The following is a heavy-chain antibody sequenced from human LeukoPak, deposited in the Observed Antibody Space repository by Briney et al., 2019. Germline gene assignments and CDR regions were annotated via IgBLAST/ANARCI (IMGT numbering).Heavy chain of an antibody. CDR1: GYSFMNYG. J-gene: IGHJ4*02. V-gene: IGHV1-18*01. CDR2: INTYNGNT. D-gene: IGHD3-10*01. CDR3: ARAVLWVGELLKYLDY. Sequence: ASVKVSCKASGYSFMNYGISWVRQAPGQGLEWIGWINTYNGNTNYAEELQGRATMTTDTSTSTAYMELRSLTSDDTAVYYYARAVLWVGELLKYLDYWGQGTLVTVSS.